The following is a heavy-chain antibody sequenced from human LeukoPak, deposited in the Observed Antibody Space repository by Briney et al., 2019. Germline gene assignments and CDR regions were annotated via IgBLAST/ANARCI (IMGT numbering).Heavy chain of an antibody. CDR3: AREFYGGLYDY. V-gene: IGHV1-46*01. CDR1: GYTLTFHY. D-gene: IGHD3-16*01. Sequence: ASVKVSCKASGYTLTFHYLHWVRQAPGQGLEWMGVINPGGETTNYAQKFRGRVTMTRDTSTDTVYMDLSSLKSEDTAVYYCAREFYGGLYDYWGQETLVTVSS. CDR2: INPGGETT. J-gene: IGHJ4*02.